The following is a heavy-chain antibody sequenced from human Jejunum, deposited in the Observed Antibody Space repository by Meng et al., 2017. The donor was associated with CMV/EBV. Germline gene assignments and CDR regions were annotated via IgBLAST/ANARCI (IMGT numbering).Heavy chain of an antibody. CDR1: GGSISGYY. J-gene: IGHJ4*02. CDR2: VYMSGST. Sequence: VPRQVAVTGRVKPSEPLSFTCTVSGGSISGYYWNWIRQRAGKALEWFGRVYMSGSTNYNPSFRSRVAMSVDTSKIQFSLRLTYVTAADTAVYYCARDRMAAPGTFEYWGQGTLVTVSS. CDR3: ARDRMAAPGTFEY. D-gene: IGHD6-13*01. V-gene: IGHV4-4*07.